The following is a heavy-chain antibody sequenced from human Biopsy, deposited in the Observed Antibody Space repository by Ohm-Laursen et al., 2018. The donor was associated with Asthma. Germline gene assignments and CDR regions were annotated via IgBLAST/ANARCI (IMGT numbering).Heavy chain of an antibody. CDR2: IHHSGTS. CDR3: ARIPRRSGSYFVDY. CDR1: GDSITSGGCC. D-gene: IGHD3-22*01. Sequence: SQTLSLTCAVSGDSITSGGCCWNWIRQHPGKGLEWIGYIHHSGTSYFNPSLMSRVSFSRDTSKNQFSLRRSSVTAADTAMYYCARIPRRSGSYFVDYWGQGTLVTVSS. V-gene: IGHV4-31*11. J-gene: IGHJ4*02.